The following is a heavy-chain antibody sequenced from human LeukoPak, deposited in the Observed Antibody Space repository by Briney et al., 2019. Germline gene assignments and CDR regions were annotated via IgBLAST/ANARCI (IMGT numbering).Heavy chain of an antibody. V-gene: IGHV1-18*01. J-gene: IGHJ6*02. CDR3: ARIPKSYYDFWSGYDYGMDV. D-gene: IGHD3-3*01. CDR1: GCTFTSYG. CDR2: ISAYNGNT. Sequence: ASVKVSCKASGCTFTSYGISWVRQAPGQGLEWMGWISAYNGNTNYAQKLQGRVTTTTDTSTSTAYMELRSLRSDDTAVYYCARIPKSYYDFWSGYDYGMDVWGQGTTVTVSS.